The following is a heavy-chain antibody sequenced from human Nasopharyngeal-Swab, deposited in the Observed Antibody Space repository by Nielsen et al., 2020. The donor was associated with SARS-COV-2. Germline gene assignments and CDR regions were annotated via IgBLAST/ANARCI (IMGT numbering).Heavy chain of an antibody. D-gene: IGHD6-13*01. V-gene: IGHV5-10-1*01. CDR2: IDPSDSYT. CDR3: ARRGGTAGSDAFDI. Sequence: VRQMPGKGLEWMGRIDPSDSYTNYSPSFQGHVTISADKSISTAYLQWSGLKASDTAMYYCARRGGTAGSDAFDIWGQGTTVTVSS. J-gene: IGHJ3*02.